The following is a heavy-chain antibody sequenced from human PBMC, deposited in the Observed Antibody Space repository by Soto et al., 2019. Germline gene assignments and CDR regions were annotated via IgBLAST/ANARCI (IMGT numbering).Heavy chain of an antibody. D-gene: IGHD6-13*01. CDR1: GGTFSSYT. Sequence: QVQLVQSGAEVKKPGSSVKVSCKASGGTFSSYTISWVRQAPGQGLEWMGRIIPILGILNYAQKFQGRVTITADTSTRTAYMELRSLISEDTAVYYCARSRMEQLAFNYRYYAMDAWGQGTTVTVSS. V-gene: IGHV1-69*02. CDR2: IIPILGIL. CDR3: ARSRMEQLAFNYRYYAMDA. J-gene: IGHJ6*02.